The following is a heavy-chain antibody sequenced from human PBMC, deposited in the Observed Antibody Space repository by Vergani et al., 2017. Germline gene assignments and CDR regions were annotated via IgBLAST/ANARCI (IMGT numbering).Heavy chain of an antibody. V-gene: IGHV1-69*06. CDR3: ARDDGSYYFDY. Sequence: QVQLVQSGAEVKKPGSSVKVSCKASGGTFSSYAISWVRQAPGQGLEWMGRIIPIFGTANYAQKFQGRVTMTRDTSISTAYMELSRLRSDDTAVYYCARDDGSYYFDYWGQGTLVTVSS. J-gene: IGHJ4*02. CDR1: GGTFSSYA. CDR2: IIPIFGTA. D-gene: IGHD1-26*01.